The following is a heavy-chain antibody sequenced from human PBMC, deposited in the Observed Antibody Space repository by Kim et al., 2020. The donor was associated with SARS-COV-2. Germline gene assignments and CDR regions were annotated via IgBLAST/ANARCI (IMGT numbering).Heavy chain of an antibody. D-gene: IGHD6-19*01. CDR3: ARGRIAVAGAYY. CDR2: INHSGST. J-gene: IGHJ4*02. Sequence: SETLSLTCAVYGGSFSGYYWSWIRQPPGKGLEWIGEINHSGSTNYNPSLKSRVTISVDTSKNQFSLKLSSVTAADTAVYYCARGRIAVAGAYYWGQGTLVTVSS. CDR1: GGSFSGYY. V-gene: IGHV4-34*01.